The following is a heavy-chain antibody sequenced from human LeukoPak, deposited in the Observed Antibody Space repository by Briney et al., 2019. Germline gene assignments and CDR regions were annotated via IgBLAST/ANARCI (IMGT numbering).Heavy chain of an antibody. V-gene: IGHV6-1*01. J-gene: IGHJ3*02. Sequence: SQTLSLTCAISGDSVSSNSAAWNWIRQSPSRGLEWLGRTYYRSKWYNDYAVSVKSRITINPDTSKNQFSLQLNFVTPEDTAVYYCARAIVVVTGGAFDIWGQGTMVTVSS. CDR2: TYYRSKWYN. CDR1: GDSVSSNSAA. D-gene: IGHD2-21*02. CDR3: ARAIVVVTGGAFDI.